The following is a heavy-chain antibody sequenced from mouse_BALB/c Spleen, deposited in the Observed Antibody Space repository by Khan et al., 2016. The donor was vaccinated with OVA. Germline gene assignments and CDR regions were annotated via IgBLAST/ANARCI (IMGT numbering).Heavy chain of an antibody. Sequence: VQLQESGPELVRPGVSVKISCKGSGYIFTDYAMHWVKQSHAKSLEWIGLISTYSGNTNYNQKFKGKATMTVDKSSSTPYMELAILTYEDSAIYYCSRPAYDGYYDYWGQGTTLTVSS. V-gene: IGHV1S137*01. CDR2: ISTYSGNT. CDR3: SRPAYDGYYDY. CDR1: GYIFTDYA. J-gene: IGHJ2*01. D-gene: IGHD2-3*01.